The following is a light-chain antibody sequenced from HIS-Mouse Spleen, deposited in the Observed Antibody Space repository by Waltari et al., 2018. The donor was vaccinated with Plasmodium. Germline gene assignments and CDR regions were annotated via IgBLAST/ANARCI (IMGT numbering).Light chain of an antibody. J-gene: IGKJ4*01. Sequence: DIVLTQSPATLSLSPGERATLSCRARQSVSSYLAWYQQKPGPAPRVLIDDSSNTATGIPGRLSGSGSGTDFTLTISRLEPEDCAVYYCQQRSNWPPLTFGGGTKVEIK. CDR1: QSVSSY. CDR3: QQRSNWPPLT. CDR2: DSS. V-gene: IGKV3-11*01.